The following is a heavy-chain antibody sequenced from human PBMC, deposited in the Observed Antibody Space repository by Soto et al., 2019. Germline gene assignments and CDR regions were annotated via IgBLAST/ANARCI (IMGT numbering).Heavy chain of an antibody. CDR1: GVTFISYA. J-gene: IGHJ2*01. CDR3: AKDRRTCSGGSCYPNWYFDL. V-gene: IGHV3-23*01. Sequence: GGSLRLSCAASGVTFISYAMSWVRQAPGKGLEWVSAISGSGGSTYYADSVKGRFTISRDNSKNTLYLQMNSLRAEDTAVYYCAKDRRTCSGGSCYPNWYFDLWGRGTLVTVSS. D-gene: IGHD2-15*01. CDR2: ISGSGGST.